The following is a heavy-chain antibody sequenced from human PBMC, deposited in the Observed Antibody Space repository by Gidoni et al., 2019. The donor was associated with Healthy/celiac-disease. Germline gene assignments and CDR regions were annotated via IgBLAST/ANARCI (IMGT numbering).Heavy chain of an antibody. Sequence: QVQLQQWGAGLLTPSETLSLTCAVYGGYFSGYYWRWNRQPPGKGLEWLGEINHSGSTNYNPSLKSRVTISVDTSKNQFSLKLSSVTAADTAVYYCARAWFRGGKLDYWGQGTLVTVSS. V-gene: IGHV4-34*01. CDR3: ARAWFRGGKLDY. CDR2: INHSGST. CDR1: GGYFSGYY. D-gene: IGHD2-15*01. J-gene: IGHJ4*02.